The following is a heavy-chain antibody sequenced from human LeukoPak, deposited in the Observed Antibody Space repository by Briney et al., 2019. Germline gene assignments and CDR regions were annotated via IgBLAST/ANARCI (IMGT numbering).Heavy chain of an antibody. Sequence: GSLRLSCAASGFTFSSYEMNWVRQAPGKGLEWVSYISSSGSTIYYADSVKGRFTISRDNAKNSLYLQMNSLRAEDTAVYYCASVPYDSSGYYYFPFDYWGQGTLVTVSS. CDR1: GFTFSSYE. CDR2: ISSSGSTI. J-gene: IGHJ4*02. V-gene: IGHV3-48*03. D-gene: IGHD3-22*01. CDR3: ASVPYDSSGYYYFPFDY.